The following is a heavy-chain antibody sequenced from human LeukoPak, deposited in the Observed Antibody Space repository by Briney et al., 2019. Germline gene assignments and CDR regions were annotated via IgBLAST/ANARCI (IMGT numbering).Heavy chain of an antibody. V-gene: IGHV3-7*01. Sequence: PGGSLRLSCAASGFTFSSYWMSWVRQAPGKGLEGVANIKQDGSEKYYVDSVKGRFTISRDNAKNSLYLQMNSLRAEDTAVYYCARYYGDYVEFFDYWGQGTLVTVSS. D-gene: IGHD4-17*01. CDR3: ARYYGDYVEFFDY. CDR2: IKQDGSEK. J-gene: IGHJ4*02. CDR1: GFTFSSYW.